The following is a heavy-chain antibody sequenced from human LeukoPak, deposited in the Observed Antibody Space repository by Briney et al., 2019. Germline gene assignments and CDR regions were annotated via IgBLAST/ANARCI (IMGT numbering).Heavy chain of an antibody. CDR3: VRGRKRYVGIAAADFDY. CDR2: MNPNSGNT. Sequence: ASVKVSCKASGGTFSSYAINWVRQATGQGLEWMGWMNPNSGNTGYAQKFQDRVTMTRNISISTAYMELSSLRSEDTAVYYCVRGRKRYVGIAAADFDYWGRGILVTVSS. V-gene: IGHV1-8*02. CDR1: GGTFSSYA. J-gene: IGHJ4*02. D-gene: IGHD6-13*01.